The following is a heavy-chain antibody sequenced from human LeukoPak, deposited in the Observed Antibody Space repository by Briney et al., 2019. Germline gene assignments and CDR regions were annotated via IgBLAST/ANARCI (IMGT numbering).Heavy chain of an antibody. CDR3: ARGRGRWVPTFDY. CDR1: GFTFSNAC. J-gene: IGHJ4*02. V-gene: IGHV3-30-3*01. CDR2: ISYDGSNK. Sequence: GGSLRLSCAASGFTFSNACMNWVRQAPGKGLEWVAVISYDGSNKYYADSVKGRFTISRDNSKNTLYLQMNSLRAEDTAVYYCARGRGRWVPTFDYWGQGTLVTVSS. D-gene: IGHD3-10*01.